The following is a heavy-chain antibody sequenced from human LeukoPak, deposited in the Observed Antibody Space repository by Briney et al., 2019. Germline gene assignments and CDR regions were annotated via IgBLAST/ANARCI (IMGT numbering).Heavy chain of an antibody. V-gene: IGHV1-18*01. CDR2: ISAYNGNT. Sequence: GASVKVSCKASGYTFSSYGISWVRQAPGQGLEWMGWISAYNGNTNYAQKLQGRVTMTTDTSTNTAYMELRSLRSDDTAVYYCAREDEYYYDSSGVFDYWGQGTLVTVSS. D-gene: IGHD3-22*01. CDR1: GYTFSSYG. CDR3: AREDEYYYDSSGVFDY. J-gene: IGHJ4*02.